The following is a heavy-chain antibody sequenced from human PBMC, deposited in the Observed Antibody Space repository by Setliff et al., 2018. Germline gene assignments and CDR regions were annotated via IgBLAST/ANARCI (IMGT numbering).Heavy chain of an antibody. CDR2: INAGNGNT. CDR3: AITSIAARPDFSFGY. V-gene: IGHV1-3*01. D-gene: IGHD6-6*01. J-gene: IGHJ4*02. CDR1: GYTFTSYA. Sequence: ASVKVSCKASGYTFTSYAMHWVRQAPGQRLEWMGWINAGNGNTKYSQKFQGRVTITRDTSASTAYMELSSLRSEDTAVYYCAITSIAARPDFSFGYWGQGTLVTVSS.